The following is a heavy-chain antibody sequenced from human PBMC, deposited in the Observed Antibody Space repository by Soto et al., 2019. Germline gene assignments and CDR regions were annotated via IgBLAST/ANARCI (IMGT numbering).Heavy chain of an antibody. CDR3: ARDLGYSSSSNLGVYYYGMGV. V-gene: IGHV3-30-3*01. Sequence: GGSLRFSCAASGFTFSSYAMHWVRQAPGKGLEWVAVISYDGSNKYYADSVKGRFTISRDNSKNTLYLQMNSLRAEDTAVYYCARDLGYSSSSNLGVYYYGMGVWGQGTTVTVSS. D-gene: IGHD6-6*01. CDR2: ISYDGSNK. CDR1: GFTFSSYA. J-gene: IGHJ6*02.